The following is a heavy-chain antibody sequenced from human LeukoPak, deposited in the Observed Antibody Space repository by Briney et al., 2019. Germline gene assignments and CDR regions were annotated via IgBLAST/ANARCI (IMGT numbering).Heavy chain of an antibody. Sequence: GGSLRLSCAASGFTFSSYAMHWVRQAPGKGLEWVAVISYDGSNKYYADSVKGRFTISRDNSKNTLYLQMNSLRAEDTAVYYCARDLSGYSYGYMVYWGQGTLVTVSS. J-gene: IGHJ4*02. CDR3: ARDLSGYSYGYMVY. D-gene: IGHD5-18*01. V-gene: IGHV3-30-3*01. CDR1: GFTFSSYA. CDR2: ISYDGSNK.